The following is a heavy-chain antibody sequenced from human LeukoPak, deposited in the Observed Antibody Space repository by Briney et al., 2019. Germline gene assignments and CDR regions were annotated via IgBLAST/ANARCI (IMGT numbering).Heavy chain of an antibody. CDR2: MNPSSGNT. CDR3: ARASDYYDSSGQFDY. J-gene: IGHJ4*02. D-gene: IGHD3-22*01. Sequence: ASVKVSCKASGYTFSSYDVNWLRQATGQGLEWMGWMNPSSGNTGYAQKFQGRVTITADKYTSTAYMELSSLRSEDTAVYYCARASDYYDSSGQFDYWGQGTLVTVSS. CDR1: GYTFSSYD. V-gene: IGHV1-8*01.